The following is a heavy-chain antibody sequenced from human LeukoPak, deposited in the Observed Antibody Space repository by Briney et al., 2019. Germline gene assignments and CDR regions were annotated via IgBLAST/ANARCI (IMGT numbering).Heavy chain of an antibody. CDR1: GYVFSSFG. J-gene: IGHJ4*02. Sequence: ASVKVSCKASGYVFSSFGVCWVRQAPGQGLEWMGWSGAYIGNTNYAQKFQGRLTMTTDASMSIAYMELRSLRSDDTAVYYCARGVRGSQKLDYWGQRTLVTVSS. D-gene: IGHD1-26*01. CDR2: SGAYIGNT. CDR3: ARGVRGSQKLDY. V-gene: IGHV1-18*01.